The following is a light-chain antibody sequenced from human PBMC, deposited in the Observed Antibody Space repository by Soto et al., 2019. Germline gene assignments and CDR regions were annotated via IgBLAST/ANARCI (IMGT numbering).Light chain of an antibody. V-gene: IGKV3-20*01. CDR3: QHFGGTTFT. J-gene: IGKJ5*01. Sequence: PGEGATLSCRASQSVSSSYIAWYQQRPGQTPSLLIYGASTRATGIPDRFSGSGSGTHFTLAISRLEPGDFAVYYCQHFGGTTFTFGQGTRLEIK. CDR1: QSVSSSY. CDR2: GAS.